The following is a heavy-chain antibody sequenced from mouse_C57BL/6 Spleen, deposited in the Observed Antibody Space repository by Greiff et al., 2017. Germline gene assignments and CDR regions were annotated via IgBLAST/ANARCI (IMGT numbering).Heavy chain of an antibody. Sequence: QVQLQQPGAELVRPGTSVKLSCKASGYTFTSYWMHWVKQRPGQGLEWIGVIDPSDSYTNYNLKFKGKATLTVDTSSSTAYMQLSSLTSEDSAVYYCARGGVTTRRNAMDYWGQGTSVTVSS. D-gene: IGHD2-5*01. CDR2: IDPSDSYT. J-gene: IGHJ4*01. V-gene: IGHV1-59*01. CDR3: ARGGVTTRRNAMDY. CDR1: GYTFTSYW.